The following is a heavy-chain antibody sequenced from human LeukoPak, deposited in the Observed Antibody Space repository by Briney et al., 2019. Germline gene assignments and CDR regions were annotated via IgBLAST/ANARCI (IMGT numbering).Heavy chain of an antibody. J-gene: IGHJ4*02. V-gene: IGHV4-34*01. Sequence: IPSETLSLTCAVYGGSFSGYYWSWIRQPPGKGLEWIGEINHSGSTNYNPSLKSRVTISVDTSKNQFPLKLSSVTAADTAVYYCARSGYYYGSASYIYWGQGTLVTVSS. CDR1: GGSFSGYY. D-gene: IGHD3-10*01. CDR2: INHSGST. CDR3: ARSGYYYGSASYIY.